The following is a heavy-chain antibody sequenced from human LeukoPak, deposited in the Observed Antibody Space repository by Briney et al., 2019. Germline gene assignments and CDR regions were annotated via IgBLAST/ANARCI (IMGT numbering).Heavy chain of an antibody. CDR2: IRSKAYGGTT. CDR3: TRRGYSSGWSGPPFDY. J-gene: IGHJ4*02. Sequence: GGSLRLSCTASGFTFGDYAMNWSRQAPGKGLEWVGFIRSKAYGGTTEYAASVKGRFTISRDDSKSIAYLQMNSLKTEDTAVYYCTRRGYSSGWSGPPFDYWGQGTLVTVSS. V-gene: IGHV3-49*03. CDR1: GFTFGDYA. D-gene: IGHD6-19*01.